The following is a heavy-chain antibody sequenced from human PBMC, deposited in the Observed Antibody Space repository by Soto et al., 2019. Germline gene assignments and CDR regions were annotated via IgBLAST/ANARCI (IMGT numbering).Heavy chain of an antibody. CDR2: ISGYNGNT. D-gene: IGHD2-2*01. V-gene: IGHV1-18*04. CDR3: ARGPRYCSSTTCFAGVNWFDP. J-gene: IGHJ5*02. Sequence: ASVKVSCKASGYIFTRYGISWVRQAPGQGLEWMGWISGYNGNTNYAQKVQGRVTMTTDTSTNTAYMELRSLTSDDTAVYYCARGPRYCSSTTCFAGVNWFDPWGQGTPVTVSS. CDR1: GYIFTRYG.